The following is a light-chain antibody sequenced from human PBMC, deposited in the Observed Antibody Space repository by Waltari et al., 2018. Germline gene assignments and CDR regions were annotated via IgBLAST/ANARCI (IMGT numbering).Light chain of an antibody. CDR1: LGHSTSA. Sequence: QLVVTLSPSASAPPGAPAKLTCTLTLGHSTSALVCLQQQPGKGPRYLMSLNSDGSHSRGDGIPDRFSGSSSGAERYLTISSLESEDEADYYCETWDTAIHVFGGGTKLTVI. CDR2: LNSDGSH. V-gene: IGLV4-69*01. CDR3: ETWDTAIHV. J-gene: IGLJ3*02.